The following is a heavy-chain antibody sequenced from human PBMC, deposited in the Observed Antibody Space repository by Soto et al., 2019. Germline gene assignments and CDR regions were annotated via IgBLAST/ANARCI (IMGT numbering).Heavy chain of an antibody. Sequence: EVQLVESGGGLVQPGGSLRLSCAASGFTVSSNYMSWVHQAPGKGLEWVSVIYTGGSTYYADSVKGRFTISRDNSKNTLYLQMNSLRAEDTAVYYCARDYGGSGRFDYWGQGTLVTVSS. J-gene: IGHJ4*02. CDR3: ARDYGGSGRFDY. D-gene: IGHD4-17*01. CDR2: IYTGGST. V-gene: IGHV3-66*01. CDR1: GFTVSSNY.